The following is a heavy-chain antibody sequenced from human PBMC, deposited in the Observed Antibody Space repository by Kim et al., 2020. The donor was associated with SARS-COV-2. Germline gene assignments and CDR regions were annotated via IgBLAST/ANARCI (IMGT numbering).Heavy chain of an antibody. Sequence: SVKGRFTISRDNAKTSLFLQMNSLRDEDTAVYYCARFIGDCRAGSCYLEYYRNDHWGQGTLVTVSS. CDR3: ARFIGDCRAGSCYLEYYRNDH. V-gene: IGHV3-48*02. D-gene: IGHD2-15*01. J-gene: IGHJ5*02.